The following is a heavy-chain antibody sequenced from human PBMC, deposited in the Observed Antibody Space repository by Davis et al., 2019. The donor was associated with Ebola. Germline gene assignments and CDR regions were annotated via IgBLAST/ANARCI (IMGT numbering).Heavy chain of an antibody. CDR1: GGSISSSNW. Sequence: SETLSLTCAVSGGSISSSNWWSWVRQPPGKGLEWIGEIYHSGSTNYNPSLKSRVTISVDKSKNQFSLKLSSVTAADTAVYYCARAGYSYGADNWFDPWGQGTLVTVSS. CDR2: IYHSGST. J-gene: IGHJ5*02. CDR3: ARAGYSYGADNWFDP. D-gene: IGHD5-18*01. V-gene: IGHV4-4*02.